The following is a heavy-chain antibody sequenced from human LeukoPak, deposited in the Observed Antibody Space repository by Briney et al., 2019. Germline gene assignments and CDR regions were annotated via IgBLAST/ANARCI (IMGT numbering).Heavy chain of an antibody. CDR2: IWYDGSNK. CDR3: AREDYGDFSGCGDY. Sequence: GGSLRLSCAASGFTFCDFAMHWGRQAPGKGLGRVAVIWYDGSNKYYAESVKGRFTISRDNSKNTLYMQMNRLRAEDTAVYYCAREDYGDFSGCGDYWGQGTLVTVSS. D-gene: IGHD4-17*01. CDR1: GFTFCDFA. J-gene: IGHJ4*02. V-gene: IGHV3-33*08.